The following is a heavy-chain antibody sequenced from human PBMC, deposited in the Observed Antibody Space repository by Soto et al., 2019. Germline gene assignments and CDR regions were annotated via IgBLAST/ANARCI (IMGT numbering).Heavy chain of an antibody. J-gene: IGHJ4*02. CDR2: ISSSSSTI. D-gene: IGHD2-15*01. CDR3: ARDLAQVLDYFEH. Sequence: TLSLTCAVSGGSISSSGYYWGWIRQAPGKGLEWVSYISSSSSTIYYADSVKGRFTISRDNAKNSLYLQMNSLRAEDTAVYYCARDLAQVLDYFEHWGQGTLVTVSS. CDR1: GGSISSSG. V-gene: IGHV3-11*04.